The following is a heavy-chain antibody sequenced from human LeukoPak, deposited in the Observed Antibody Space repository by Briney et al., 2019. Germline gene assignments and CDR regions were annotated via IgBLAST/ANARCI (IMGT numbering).Heavy chain of an antibody. D-gene: IGHD3-22*01. Sequence: SVKVSCKASGGTCSSYAISWVRQAPGQGLEWMGGIIPIFGTANYAQKFQGRVTITTDESTSTAYRELSSLRSEDTAVYYCASHDYYDSSGYYRRTFDYWGQGTLVTVSS. J-gene: IGHJ4*02. CDR1: GGTCSSYA. CDR3: ASHDYYDSSGYYRRTFDY. V-gene: IGHV1-69*05. CDR2: IIPIFGTA.